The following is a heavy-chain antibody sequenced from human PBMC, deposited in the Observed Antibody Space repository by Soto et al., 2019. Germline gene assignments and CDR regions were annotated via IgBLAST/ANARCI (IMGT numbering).Heavy chain of an antibody. CDR3: ARPPGYISDWYYFDL. CDR1: GYTFTGYY. D-gene: IGHD3-9*01. V-gene: IGHV1-2*02. J-gene: IGHJ4*02. CDR2: ISPKSGGT. Sequence: ASVKVSCKASGYTFTGYYMHWVRQAPGQGFEWMGRISPKSGGTNYAQKFEGRVTMTWDTTLKTAYMELSSLISEDTAVYYCARPPGYISDWYYFDLWGQGTLVTVSS.